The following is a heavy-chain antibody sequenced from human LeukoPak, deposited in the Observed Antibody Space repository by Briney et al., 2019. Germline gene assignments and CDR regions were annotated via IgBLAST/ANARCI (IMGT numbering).Heavy chain of an antibody. D-gene: IGHD5-24*01. CDR2: MNPNSGNT. Sequence: SVKVSCKASGYTFTSYDINWVRQATGQGLEWMGWMNPNSGNTGYAQKFQGRVTMTRNTSISTAYMELSSLRSEDTAVYYCARPRGRDGYNFDYWGQGTLVTVSS. CDR1: GYTFTSYD. CDR3: ARPRGRDGYNFDY. V-gene: IGHV1-8*01. J-gene: IGHJ4*02.